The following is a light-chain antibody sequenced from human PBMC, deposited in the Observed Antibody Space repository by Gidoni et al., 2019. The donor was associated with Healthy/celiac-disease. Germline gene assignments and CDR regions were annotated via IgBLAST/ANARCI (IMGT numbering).Light chain of an antibody. CDR3: QQLNSYLPT. J-gene: IGKJ5*01. Sequence: DIQVTPAPSFLSASVGDRVTITCRASQGVNRYLAWYQQKPGKAPKLLIYAASTLPSGFPSRFSGSGSGTEFTLTISSLQSEDFAAYYCQQLNSYLPTFGQGTRLEIK. CDR2: AAS. CDR1: QGVNRY. V-gene: IGKV1-9*01.